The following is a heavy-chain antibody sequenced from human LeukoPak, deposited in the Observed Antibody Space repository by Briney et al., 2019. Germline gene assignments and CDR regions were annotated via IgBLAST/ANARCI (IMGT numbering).Heavy chain of an antibody. Sequence: GESLKISCKGSGYNFTSYWIGWVRQLPGKGLEWMGIIYPGDSDTRYSPSFQGQVTIAADKSISTANLQWSSLKASDTAMYYCARPRTQTYYYDTDDAFDIWGQGTMVTVSS. V-gene: IGHV5-51*01. D-gene: IGHD3-22*01. J-gene: IGHJ3*02. CDR2: IYPGDSDT. CDR1: GYNFTSYW. CDR3: ARPRTQTYYYDTDDAFDI.